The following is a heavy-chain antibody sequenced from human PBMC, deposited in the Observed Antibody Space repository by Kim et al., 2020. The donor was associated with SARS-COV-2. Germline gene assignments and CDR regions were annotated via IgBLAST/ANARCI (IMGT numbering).Heavy chain of an antibody. D-gene: IGHD5-18*01. V-gene: IGHV3-33*01. J-gene: IGHJ5*02. Sequence: GGSLRLSCAASGFTFSTYGIHWVRQAPGKGLEWVAFIWYDGSNKYYADSVKGRFTISRDNSKNTLYLQMNSLRAEDTALYYCARQGKTGMVLWFDPWGQGTLVTVSS. CDR3: ARQGKTGMVLWFDP. CDR1: GFTFSTYG. CDR2: IWYDGSNK.